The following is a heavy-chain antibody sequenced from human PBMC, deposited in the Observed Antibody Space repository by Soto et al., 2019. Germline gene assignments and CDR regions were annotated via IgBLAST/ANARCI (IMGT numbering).Heavy chain of an antibody. J-gene: IGHJ3*02. D-gene: IGHD1-26*01. V-gene: IGHV1-18*01. CDR1: GYTFTSYG. CDR2: ISAYNGNT. CDR3: ARVELHSASAFDI. Sequence: AAVKVSCKASGYTFTSYGISWVRQAPGQGLEWMGWISAYNGNTNYAQKLQGRVTITTDTSTSTAYMALRSLRSDDTAVYYCARVELHSASAFDIWGQGTMVTVSS.